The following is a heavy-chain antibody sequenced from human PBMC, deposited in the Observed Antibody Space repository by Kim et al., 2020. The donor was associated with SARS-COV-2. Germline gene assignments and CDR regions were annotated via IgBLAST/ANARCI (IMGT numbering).Heavy chain of an antibody. CDR3: ARGNGAANYGLDV. CDR1: GGSISGGKYS. V-gene: IGHV4-31*03. Sequence: SKTLSLTCNVSGGSISGGKYSWNWIRQHPGKGLEWIGYIYYTGRTSYNPSLKSRLSITLDTSQHQLSLKLSSVTAADTAVYYCARGNGAANYGLDVWGQGTTVTVS. D-gene: IGHD6-25*01. CDR2: IYYTGRT. J-gene: IGHJ6*02.